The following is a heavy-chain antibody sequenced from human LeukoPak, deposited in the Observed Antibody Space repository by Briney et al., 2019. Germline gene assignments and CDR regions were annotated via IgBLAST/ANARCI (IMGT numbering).Heavy chain of an antibody. CDR2: VSYDGNNK. CDR1: GFTFGAYA. D-gene: IGHD6-6*01. CDR3: ARSSYSSSSSV. J-gene: IGHJ3*01. Sequence: PGGSLRLSCAASGFTFGAYAMHWVRQAPGKGLEWVAVVSYDGNNKYYTDSVKGRFTISRDNSKNTLYLQMNSLRAEDTAVYYCARSSYSSSSSVWGQGTMVTVSS. V-gene: IGHV3-30*04.